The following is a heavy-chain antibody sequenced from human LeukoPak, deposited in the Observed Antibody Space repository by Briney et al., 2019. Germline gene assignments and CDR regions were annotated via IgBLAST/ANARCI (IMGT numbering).Heavy chain of an antibody. Sequence: PRGSLRLSCAASGFTFSSYSMNWVRQAPGKGLEWVSSISSSSDYIYYADSVKGRFTISRDNAKNSLYLQMNTLRAEDTAVYHCARKYCSGGSCYWGFDYWGQGTLVTVSS. D-gene: IGHD2-15*01. J-gene: IGHJ4*02. CDR2: ISSSSDYI. CDR3: ARKYCSGGSCYWGFDY. V-gene: IGHV3-21*01. CDR1: GFTFSSYS.